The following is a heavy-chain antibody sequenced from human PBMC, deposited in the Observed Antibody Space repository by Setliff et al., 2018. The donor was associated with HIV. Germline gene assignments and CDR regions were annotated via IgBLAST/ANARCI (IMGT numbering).Heavy chain of an antibody. CDR1: GGSINSYY. Sequence: SETLSLTCTVSGGSINSYYRSWIRQPPGKGLEWIGKIYYSGSTYYNTSLKSRITISVDTSKNRFSLRLTSVTAADTAVYYSARTKADGSNGVFDSWSQGTLVTV. D-gene: IGHD2-8*01. CDR3: ARTKADGSNGVFDS. V-gene: IGHV4-59*08. J-gene: IGHJ4*02. CDR2: IYYSGST.